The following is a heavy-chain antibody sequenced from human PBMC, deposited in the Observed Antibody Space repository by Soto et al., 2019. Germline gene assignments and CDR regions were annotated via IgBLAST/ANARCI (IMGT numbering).Heavy chain of an antibody. J-gene: IGHJ4*02. Sequence: SETLSLTCTVSGGSISSGGYYWSWIRQHPGKGLEWIGYIYYSGSTYYNPSLKSRVTISVDTSKNQFSLKLSSVTAADTAVYYCARAGTMVRGVIITPYYFDYWGQGTLVTVSS. V-gene: IGHV4-31*03. CDR3: ARAGTMVRGVIITPYYFDY. CDR1: GGSISSGGYY. CDR2: IYYSGST. D-gene: IGHD3-10*01.